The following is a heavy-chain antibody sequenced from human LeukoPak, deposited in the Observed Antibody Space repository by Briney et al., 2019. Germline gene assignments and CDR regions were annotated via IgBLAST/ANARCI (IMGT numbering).Heavy chain of an antibody. CDR3: ARGDCSSSSCQWVNWFDP. D-gene: IGHD2-2*01. CDR2: INLYSGGT. CDR1: GYTFTGYY. V-gene: IGHV1-2*02. Sequence: ASVKVSCKASGYTFTGYYIHWGRQAPGQGLEWMGWINLYSGGTNSAQKFQGRVTMTRDTSISTAYMELSSLRSDDTAVYYCARGDCSSSSCQWVNWFDPWGQGTLVTVSS. J-gene: IGHJ5*02.